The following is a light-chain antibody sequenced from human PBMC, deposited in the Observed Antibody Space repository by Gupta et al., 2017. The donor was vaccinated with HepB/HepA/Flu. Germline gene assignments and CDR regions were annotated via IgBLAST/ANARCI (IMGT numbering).Light chain of an antibody. CDR3: QQYNNWPPELT. J-gene: IGKJ4*01. CDR1: QSVSGN. V-gene: IGKV3-15*01. CDR2: GAS. Sequence: IVMTQSPATLSVSPGERATLSCRASQSVSGNFAWYQQKPGQAPRLLIYGASTRAAGIPARFSGSGSGTEFTLTISSLQSEDFAVYYCQQYNNWPPELTFGGGTKVEIK.